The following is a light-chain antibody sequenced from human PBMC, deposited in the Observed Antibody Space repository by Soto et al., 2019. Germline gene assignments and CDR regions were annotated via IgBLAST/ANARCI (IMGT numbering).Light chain of an antibody. CDR1: SSNIGAGYD. CDR3: AAWDDSLNGRV. CDR2: SNN. J-gene: IGLJ3*02. Sequence: QPVLTQPPSVSGAPGQRVTISCTGSSSNIGAGYDVHWYQQLPLSAPKLLIYSNNQRPSGVPDRFSGSKSATSASLAISGLQSEDEADYYCAAWDDSLNGRVFGGGTKLTVL. V-gene: IGLV1-44*01.